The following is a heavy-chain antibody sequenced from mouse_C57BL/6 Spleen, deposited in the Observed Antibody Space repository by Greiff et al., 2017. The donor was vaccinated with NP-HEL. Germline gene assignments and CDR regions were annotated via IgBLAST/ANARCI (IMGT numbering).Heavy chain of an antibody. CDR1: GYTFTSYG. CDR2: IYPRSGNT. J-gene: IGHJ2*01. Sequence: VKLQESGAELARPGASVKLSCKASGYTFTSYGISWVKQRTGQGLEWIGEIYPRSGNTYYNEKFKGKATLTADKSSSTAYMELRSLTSEDSAVYFCARGGYYYGSSYQYYFDYWGQGTTLTVSS. V-gene: IGHV1-81*01. D-gene: IGHD1-1*01. CDR3: ARGGYYYGSSYQYYFDY.